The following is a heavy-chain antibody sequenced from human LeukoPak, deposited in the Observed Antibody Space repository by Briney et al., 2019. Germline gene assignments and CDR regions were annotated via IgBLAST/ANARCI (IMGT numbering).Heavy chain of an antibody. Sequence: PSETLSLTCTVSGGSISSYYWSWIRQPPGKGLEWIGYIYYSGSTNYNPSLKSRVTISVDTSKNQFSLKLSSATAADTAVYYCASLRFLESYFDYWGQGTLVTVSS. D-gene: IGHD3-3*01. CDR2: IYYSGST. J-gene: IGHJ4*02. CDR3: ASLRFLESYFDY. CDR1: GGSISSYY. V-gene: IGHV4-59*08.